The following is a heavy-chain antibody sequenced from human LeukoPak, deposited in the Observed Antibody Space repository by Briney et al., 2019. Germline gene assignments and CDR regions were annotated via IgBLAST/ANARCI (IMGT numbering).Heavy chain of an antibody. CDR3: ARDCGTTSCYDFPDFDY. D-gene: IGHD2-2*01. Sequence: PGGSLRLPCAASGYTFTSYSMNWVRQAPGKGLEWVSYISDGGETIYYADSVKGRFTISRDNAKNSLYLQMNSLRAEDTAVYYCARDCGTTSCYDFPDFDYWGQGTLVTVSS. V-gene: IGHV3-48*01. J-gene: IGHJ4*02. CDR1: GYTFTSYS. CDR2: ISDGGETI.